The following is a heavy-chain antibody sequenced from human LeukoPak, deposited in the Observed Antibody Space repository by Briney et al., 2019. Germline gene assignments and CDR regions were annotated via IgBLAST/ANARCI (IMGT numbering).Heavy chain of an antibody. J-gene: IGHJ6*03. V-gene: IGHV3-53*01. CDR2: IYSGGNT. Sequence: PGGSLRLSCAASGSNVSTSYMSWVRQFPGKGLEWVSVIYSGGNTYHIDSVKGRFTISRDNSKNTLFLQMNSLRAEDTAIYYYARGSNYMDVWGKGTTVTVSS. CDR1: GSNVSTSY. D-gene: IGHD4-11*01. CDR3: ARGSNYMDV.